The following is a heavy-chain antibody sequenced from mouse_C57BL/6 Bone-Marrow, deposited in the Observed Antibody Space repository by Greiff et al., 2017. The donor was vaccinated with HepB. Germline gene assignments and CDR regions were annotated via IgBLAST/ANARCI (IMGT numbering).Heavy chain of an antibody. CDR2: ISSGSSTI. CDR3: AREDYSDYAMDF. CDR1: GFTFSDYG. J-gene: IGHJ4*01. Sequence: DVKLVESGGGLVKPGGSLKLSCAASGFTFSDYGMHWVRQAPEKGLEWVAYISSGSSTIYYADTVKGRFTISRDNAKNTLFLHMTSLKSEDTAMYDSAREDYSDYAMDFEGQGTSVTVSS. V-gene: IGHV5-17*01. D-gene: IGHD2-13*01.